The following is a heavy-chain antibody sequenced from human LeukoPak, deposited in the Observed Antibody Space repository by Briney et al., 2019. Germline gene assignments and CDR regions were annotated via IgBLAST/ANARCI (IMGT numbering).Heavy chain of an antibody. CDR3: AKGPSGWGRYYYYMDV. D-gene: IGHD6-19*01. V-gene: IGHV3-43*01. J-gene: IGHJ6*03. Sequence: AGGSLRLSCAASGFTFDDYTMHWVRQAPGKGLEWVSLISWDGGSTYYADSVKGRFTISRDNSKNSLYLQMNSLRTEDTALYYCAKGPSGWGRYYYYMDVWGKGTTVTVSS. CDR2: ISWDGGST. CDR1: GFTFDDYT.